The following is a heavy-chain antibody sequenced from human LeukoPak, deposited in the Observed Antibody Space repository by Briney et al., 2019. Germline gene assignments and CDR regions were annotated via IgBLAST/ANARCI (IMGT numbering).Heavy chain of an antibody. D-gene: IGHD3-22*01. CDR3: ARGGDSSGYYSLDF. Sequence: SETLSLTCAVYGGSFSGYYWSWIRQPPGKGLEWIGEINHSGSTNYNPSLKSRVTISVDMSKNQFSLKLSSVTAADTAVYYCARGGDSSGYYSLDFWGQGTLVTVSS. CDR1: GGSFSGYY. CDR2: INHSGST. V-gene: IGHV4-34*01. J-gene: IGHJ4*02.